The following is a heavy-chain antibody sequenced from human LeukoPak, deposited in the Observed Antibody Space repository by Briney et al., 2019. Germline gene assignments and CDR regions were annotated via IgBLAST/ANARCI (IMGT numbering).Heavy chain of an antibody. V-gene: IGHV1-2*02. CDR3: ARHITMVRGVMVY. Sequence: ASVKVSCKASRDTFTAYYMHWVRQAPGQGLEWMGWINPNSGGTNYAQKLQGRVTMTTDTSTSTAYMELRSLRSDDTAVYYCARHITMVRGVMVYWGQGNLVTVSS. CDR1: RDTFTAYY. J-gene: IGHJ4*02. CDR2: INPNSGGT. D-gene: IGHD3-10*01.